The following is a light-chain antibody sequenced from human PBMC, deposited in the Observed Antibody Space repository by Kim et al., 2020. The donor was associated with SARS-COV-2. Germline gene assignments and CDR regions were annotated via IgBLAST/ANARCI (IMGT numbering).Light chain of an antibody. CDR1: SSDVGGYNY. Sequence: GQSITISCPGNSSDVGGYNYVSWYQQHPGKAPKLMIYDVSNRPSGVSNRFSGSKSGNTASLTISGLQAEDEADYYCSSYTSSSTVVFGGGTQLTVL. CDR2: DVS. J-gene: IGLJ2*01. V-gene: IGLV2-14*03. CDR3: SSYTSSSTVV.